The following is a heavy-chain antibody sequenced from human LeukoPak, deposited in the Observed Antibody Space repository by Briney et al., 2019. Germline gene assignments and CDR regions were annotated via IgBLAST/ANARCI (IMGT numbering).Heavy chain of an antibody. CDR2: IYCSGST. D-gene: IGHD2-15*01. V-gene: IGHV4-39*07. CDR3: ARAEGLRDAFDI. J-gene: IGHJ3*02. CDR1: GGSISSSSYY. Sequence: SETLSLTCTVSGGSISSSSYYWGWIRQPPGKGLEWIGSIYCSGSTYYNPSLKSRVTISVDTSKNQFSLKLSSVTAADTAVYYCARAEGLRDAFDIWGQGTMVTVSS.